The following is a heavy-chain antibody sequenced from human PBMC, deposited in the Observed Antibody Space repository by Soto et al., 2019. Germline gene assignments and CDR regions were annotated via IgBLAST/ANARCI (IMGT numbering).Heavy chain of an antibody. V-gene: IGHV1-24*01. CDR2: FDPEDGET. D-gene: IGHD3-3*01. J-gene: IGHJ4*02. CDR1: GYTLTELS. Sequence: QVQLVQSGAEVKKPGASVKVSCKVSGYTLTELSMHWVRQAPGKGLEWMGGFDPEDGETIYAQKFQGRVTMTEDTSTDPAYMELSSLRSEDTAVYYCATVTPYTIFGVVIIGYYFDYWGQGTLVTVSS. CDR3: ATVTPYTIFGVVIIGYYFDY.